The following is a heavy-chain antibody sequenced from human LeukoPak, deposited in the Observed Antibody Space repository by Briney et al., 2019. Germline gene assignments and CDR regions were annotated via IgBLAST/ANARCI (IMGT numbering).Heavy chain of an antibody. CDR3: ARAGYSSSWRFDY. CDR2: IKQDGSEK. D-gene: IGHD6-13*01. V-gene: IGHV3-7*01. CDR1: GFTLNRYW. Sequence: GGSLRLSCAASGFTLNRYWMSWVRQAPGKGLEWVANIKQDGSEKYYVDSVKGRFTISRDNAKNSLYLQMNSLRAEDTAVYYCARAGYSSSWRFDYWGQGTLVTVSS. J-gene: IGHJ4*02.